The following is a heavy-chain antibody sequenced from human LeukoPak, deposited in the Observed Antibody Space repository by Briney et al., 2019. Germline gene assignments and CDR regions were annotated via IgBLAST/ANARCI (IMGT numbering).Heavy chain of an antibody. V-gene: IGHV1-2*02. D-gene: IGHD3-22*01. CDR3: AGDREYYYDSSGYMPDAFDI. CDR1: GYTFTGYY. Sequence: GASVKVSCKASGYTFTGYYMHWVRQAPGQGLEWMGWINPNSGGTNYAQKFQGRVTMTRDTSISTAYMELSRLRSDDTAVYYCAGDREYYYDSSGYMPDAFDIWGQGTMVTVSS. J-gene: IGHJ3*02. CDR2: INPNSGGT.